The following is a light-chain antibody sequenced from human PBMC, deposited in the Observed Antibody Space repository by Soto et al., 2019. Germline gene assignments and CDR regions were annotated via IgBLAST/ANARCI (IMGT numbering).Light chain of an antibody. CDR3: QQRQYWPPIT. CDR1: LNVNSY. J-gene: IGKJ5*01. V-gene: IGKV3-11*01. CDR2: DAS. Sequence: VLTQSPATLSLSPGERATLSCRASLNVNSYLAWYQQKPGQAPRLLIYDASNRAAGIPARFSGSESGTEFPLTISSLEPEDYAIYYCQQRQYWPPITFGQGTRLEIK.